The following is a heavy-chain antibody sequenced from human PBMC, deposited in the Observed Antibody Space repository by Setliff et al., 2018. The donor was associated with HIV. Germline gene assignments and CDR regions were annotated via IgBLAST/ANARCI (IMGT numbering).Heavy chain of an antibody. CDR1: GHTFISYH. CDR2: ISPYNGNT. Sequence: ASVKVSCKAPGHTFISYHIHWVRQAPGQGLEWMGWISPYNGNTNYAPELHGRVTMTTDTSTSTASLELRSLRSDDTAVYYCARDRIPSKWLLESDYWGQGTLVTVSS. CDR3: ARDRIPSKWLLESDY. J-gene: IGHJ4*02. V-gene: IGHV1-18*04. D-gene: IGHD3-22*01.